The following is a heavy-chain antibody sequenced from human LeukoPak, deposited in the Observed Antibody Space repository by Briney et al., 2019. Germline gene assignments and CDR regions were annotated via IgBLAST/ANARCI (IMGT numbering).Heavy chain of an antibody. Sequence: GGSLRLSCAASRFTFSTFGMHWVRQAPGKGLGWVAVISSDGSNKYYADSVRGRFTISRDNSKDTLYLQMSSLRIEDTAVYYCRAATKYLDYYYDYWGQGTLVTVSS. J-gene: IGHJ4*02. D-gene: IGHD3-22*01. CDR1: RFTFSTFG. CDR3: RAATKYLDYYYDY. CDR2: ISSDGSNK. V-gene: IGHV3-30*03.